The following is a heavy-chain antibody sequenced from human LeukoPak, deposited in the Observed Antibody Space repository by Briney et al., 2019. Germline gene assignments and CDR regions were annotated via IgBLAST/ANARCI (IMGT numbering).Heavy chain of an antibody. Sequence: SETLSLTCTVSGGSISNYYWSWIRQPPGKGLEWIGYINYSGSTNYNPSLKSRVTISVDTSKNQFSLKRSSVTAADTVVYYWGMCIAARSYPQCNWYYSDDWGQGALVT. V-gene: IGHV4-59*01. J-gene: IGHJ4*02. D-gene: IGHD6-25*01. CDR1: GGSISNYY. CDR3: GMCIAARSYPQCNWYYSDD. CDR2: INYSGST.